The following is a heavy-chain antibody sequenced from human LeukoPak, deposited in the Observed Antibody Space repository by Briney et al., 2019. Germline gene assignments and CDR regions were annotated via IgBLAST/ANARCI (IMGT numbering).Heavy chain of an antibody. Sequence: ASVKVSCKASGGTFSSYAINWVRQATGQGLEWMGWMNPNSGNTGYAQKFQGRVTTTRNTSISTAYMELSSLRSEDTAVYYCARVSSSWYRGVGYWGQGTLVTVSS. V-gene: IGHV1-8*02. D-gene: IGHD6-13*01. CDR1: GGTFSSYA. CDR2: MNPNSGNT. J-gene: IGHJ4*02. CDR3: ARVSSSWYRGVGY.